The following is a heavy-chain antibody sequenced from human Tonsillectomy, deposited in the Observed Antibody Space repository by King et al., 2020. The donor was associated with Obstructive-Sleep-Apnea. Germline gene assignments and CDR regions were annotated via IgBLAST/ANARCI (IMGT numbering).Heavy chain of an antibody. CDR2: IYPDDSDT. Sequence: VQLVQSGAEVRKPGESLKISCKGSGYNFDTYWIGWVRQSPGKGLEWMGIIYPDDSDTSYGPSFQGQVTISADKSISTAYLQWSSLKASDTAMYYCARPITGSAAYWGQGTLVTVSS. D-gene: IGHD3-16*01. J-gene: IGHJ4*02. CDR1: GYNFDTYW. CDR3: ARPITGSAAY. V-gene: IGHV5-51*01.